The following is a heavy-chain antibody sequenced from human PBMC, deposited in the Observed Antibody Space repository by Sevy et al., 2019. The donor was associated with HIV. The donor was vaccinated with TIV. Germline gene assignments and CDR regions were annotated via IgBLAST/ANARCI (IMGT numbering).Heavy chain of an antibody. V-gene: IGHV3-30*04. CDR1: GFTFSEYG. D-gene: IGHD3-10*01. CDR2: ISHDGRNNK. CDR3: ARDRGEILSSAFNY. Sequence: GGSLRLSCAASGFTFSEYGMHWVRQAPGKGLEWVAVISHDGRNNKYNVDSVKGRLTIPRDNSKNTLYLQMNSLRAEDTAIYYCARDRGEILSSAFNYWGQGTLVTVSS. J-gene: IGHJ4*02.